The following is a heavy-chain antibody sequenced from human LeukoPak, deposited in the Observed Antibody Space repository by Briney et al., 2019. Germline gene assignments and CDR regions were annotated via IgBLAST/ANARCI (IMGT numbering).Heavy chain of an antibody. CDR3: AREPWSSGWLYFDY. D-gene: IGHD6-19*01. CDR1: GFTFSSYE. Sequence: GGCLRLSCAASGFTFSSYEMNWVRQAPGKGLEWVSYISSSGSTIYYADSVKGRFTISRDNAKNSLYLQMNSLRAEDTAVYYCAREPWSSGWLYFDYWGQGTLVTVSS. V-gene: IGHV3-48*03. J-gene: IGHJ4*02. CDR2: ISSSGSTI.